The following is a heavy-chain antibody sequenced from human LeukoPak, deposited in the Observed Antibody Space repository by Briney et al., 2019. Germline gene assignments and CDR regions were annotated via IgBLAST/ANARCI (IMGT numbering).Heavy chain of an antibody. CDR3: ARWRIVDNWFDP. CDR2: IYYSGST. CDR1: AYSISSGYY. J-gene: IGHJ5*02. Sequence: PSETLSLTCTVSAYSISSGYYWGWIRQTPGKGLEWIGSIYYSGSTYYNPSLKSRVTISVDTSKNQFSLKLSSVTAADTAVYYCARWRIVDNWFDPWGQGTLVTVSS. D-gene: IGHD3-22*01. V-gene: IGHV4-38-2*02.